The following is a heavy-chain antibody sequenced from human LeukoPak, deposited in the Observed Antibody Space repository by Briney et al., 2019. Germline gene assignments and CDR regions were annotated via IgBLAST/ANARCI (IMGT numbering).Heavy chain of an antibody. D-gene: IGHD4-17*01. CDR3: AKDYGDQSCYYYGMDV. V-gene: IGHV3-30*18. Sequence: GGSLRLSCAASGFTFSSYGMHWVRQAPGKGLEWVAVISYDGSNKYYADSVKGRFTISRDNSKNTLYLQMNSLRAEDTAVYYCAKDYGDQSCYYYGMDVWGQGTTVTVSS. J-gene: IGHJ6*02. CDR1: GFTFSSYG. CDR2: ISYDGSNK.